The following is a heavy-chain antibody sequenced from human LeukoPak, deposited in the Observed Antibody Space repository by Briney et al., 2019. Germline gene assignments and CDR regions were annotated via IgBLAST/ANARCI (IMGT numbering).Heavy chain of an antibody. CDR1: GFTFSSYG. D-gene: IGHD2-15*01. J-gene: IGHJ5*02. Sequence: GGSLRLSCAASGFTFSSYGMHWVRQAPGKGLEWMAFIRYDGSNKYYADSVKGRFTISRDNSKNTLYLQMNSLRAEDTAVYYCAKRLAGYCSGGSCGGSWFDPWGQGTLATVSS. V-gene: IGHV3-30*02. CDR3: AKRLAGYCSGGSCGGSWFDP. CDR2: IRYDGSNK.